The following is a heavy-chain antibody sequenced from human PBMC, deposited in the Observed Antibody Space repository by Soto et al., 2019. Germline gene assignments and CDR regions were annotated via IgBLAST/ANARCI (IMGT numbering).Heavy chain of an antibody. CDR1: GGSISSSIYY. Sequence: SETLSLTCTVSGGSISSSIYYGGWIRQPPGKGLEWIGYIYYSGNTNYNPSLESRVTISLDMSKTQFSLKLSSVTAADTAVYYCARLKVNAVYYFDSWGQGSLVTVSS. CDR2: IYYSGNT. V-gene: IGHV4-61*05. D-gene: IGHD2-8*01. CDR3: ARLKVNAVYYFDS. J-gene: IGHJ4*02.